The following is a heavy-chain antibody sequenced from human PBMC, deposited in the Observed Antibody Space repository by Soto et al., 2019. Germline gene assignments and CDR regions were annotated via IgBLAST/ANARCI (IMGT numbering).Heavy chain of an antibody. J-gene: IGHJ5*02. D-gene: IGHD2-2*01. CDR2: INAGNGNT. CDR1: GYTFTSYA. V-gene: IGHV1-3*01. CDR3: ARDRFYIVVVPAAMGWFDP. Sequence: QVQLVQSGAEVKKPGASVKVSCKASGYTFTSYAMHWVRQAPGQRHEWMGWINAGNGNTKYSQKFQGRVTITRDTSASTAHMELSSLRSEDTAVYYCARDRFYIVVVPAAMGWFDPWGQGTLVTVSS.